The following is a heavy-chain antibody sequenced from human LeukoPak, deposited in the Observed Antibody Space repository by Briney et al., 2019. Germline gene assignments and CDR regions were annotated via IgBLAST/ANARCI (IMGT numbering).Heavy chain of an antibody. Sequence: ASVKVSCKASGYTFTSYGISWVRQAPGQGLEWMGWISAYNGNTNYVQKLQGRVTMTTDTSTSTAYMELRSLRSDDTAVYYCARDRRNYGSGSYLSFDPWGQGTLVTVSS. J-gene: IGHJ5*02. CDR2: ISAYNGNT. CDR1: GYTFTSYG. V-gene: IGHV1-18*01. CDR3: ARDRRNYGSGSYLSFDP. D-gene: IGHD3-10*01.